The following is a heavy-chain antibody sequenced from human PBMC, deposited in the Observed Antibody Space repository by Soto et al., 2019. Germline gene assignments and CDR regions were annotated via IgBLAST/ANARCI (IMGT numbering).Heavy chain of an antibody. CDR3: ARSVEGHFDY. CDR1: GFKFSIYS. Sequence: EVQLVESGGALVQPGGSLRLSCAASGFKFSIYSMKWVRQAPGKGLEWSAYITSDTKTIKYGDSVKGRFTISRDNAKNSVYLQMNSLSDDDTAVYYCARSVEGHFDYWGQGTVVTVSS. J-gene: IGHJ4*01. V-gene: IGHV3-48*02. D-gene: IGHD6-19*01. CDR2: ITSDTKTI.